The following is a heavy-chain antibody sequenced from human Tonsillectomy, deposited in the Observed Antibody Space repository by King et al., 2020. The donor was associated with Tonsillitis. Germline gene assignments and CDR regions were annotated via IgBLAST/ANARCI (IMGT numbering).Heavy chain of an antibody. J-gene: IGHJ3*01. D-gene: IGHD5-24*01. CDR2: ISYDGRNT. Sequence: GQLVQSGGGVVQPGRSLRLSCAASGFTLSNFGVNWVRQAPGKGLEWVSSISYDGRNTKYADSVKGRFTISTDSYKKTLYLQMNSLRVEDTGIYYCAREGHAPKINIFDVWGQGTMVSVSS. CDR1: GFTLSNFG. V-gene: IGHV3-30*03. CDR3: AREGHAPKINIFDV.